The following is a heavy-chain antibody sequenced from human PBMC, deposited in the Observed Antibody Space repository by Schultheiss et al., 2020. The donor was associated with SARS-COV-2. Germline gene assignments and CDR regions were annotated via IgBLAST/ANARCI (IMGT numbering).Heavy chain of an antibody. CDR1: GYTFTSYG. D-gene: IGHD3-3*01. V-gene: IGHV1-18*01. J-gene: IGHJ6*02. CDR3: ARGFTYYDFWSGYTTNHYYGMDV. CDR2: ISAYNGNT. Sequence: ASVKVSCKASGYTFTSYGISWVRQAPGQGLEWMGWISAYNGNTNYAQKLQGRVTMTTDTSTSTAYMELRSLRSDDTAVYYCARGFTYYDFWSGYTTNHYYGMDVWGQGTTVTVSS.